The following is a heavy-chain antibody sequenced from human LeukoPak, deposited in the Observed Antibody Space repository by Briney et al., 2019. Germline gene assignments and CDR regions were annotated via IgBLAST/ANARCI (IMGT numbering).Heavy chain of an antibody. CDR3: AKGAAMPPHYYYYMDV. Sequence: ASVKVSCKASGYTFTSYYMHWVRQAPGQGLEWMGIINPSGGSTSYAQKFQGRVTMTRDTSTSTVYMELSSLRSEDTAVYYCAKGAAMPPHYYYYMDVWGKGTTVTVSS. J-gene: IGHJ6*03. V-gene: IGHV1-46*01. CDR2: INPSGGST. D-gene: IGHD2-2*01. CDR1: GYTFTSYY.